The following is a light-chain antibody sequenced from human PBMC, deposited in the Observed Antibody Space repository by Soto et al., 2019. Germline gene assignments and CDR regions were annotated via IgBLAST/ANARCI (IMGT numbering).Light chain of an antibody. Sequence: EIVLTQSPATLSLSRGERATFSCRASHSVSNNLAWYQQKPGQAPRLLIYDASDRATGIPARFSGSGSGTDFTLTISSLEPEDFAVYDCQQSSNRTITVGRATKV. V-gene: IGKV3-11*01. J-gene: IGKJ1*01. CDR1: HSVSNN. CDR3: QQSSNRTIT. CDR2: DAS.